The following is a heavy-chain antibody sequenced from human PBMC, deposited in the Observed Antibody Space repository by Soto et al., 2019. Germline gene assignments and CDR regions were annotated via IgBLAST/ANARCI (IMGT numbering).Heavy chain of an antibody. Sequence: EVQLLESGGGLVQPGGSLRLSCAASGFTFSSYSMSWVRQAPGKGLEWVSGFRTGGDDGTTDYADSVKGRFTISRDNSKKTLFLQMNSLRVEDTAIYYCAKKVNSGPGSQYFDYWGQGTLVTVSS. D-gene: IGHD3-10*01. J-gene: IGHJ4*02. CDR1: GFTFSSYS. CDR3: AKKVNSGPGSQYFDY. V-gene: IGHV3-23*01. CDR2: FRTGGDDGTT.